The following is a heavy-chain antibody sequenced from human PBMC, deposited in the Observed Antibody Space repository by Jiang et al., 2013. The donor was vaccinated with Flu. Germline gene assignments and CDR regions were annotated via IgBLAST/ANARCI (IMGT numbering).Heavy chain of an antibody. V-gene: IGHV3-23*01. D-gene: IGHD1-1*01. CDR2: ITGTYGVA. Sequence: ITGTYGVAFYADSVKGRFTISRDNSKKMAYLQMNSLKVDDTAVYYCAVHGGTFDYWGPGNPGHRLL. J-gene: IGHJ4*02. CDR3: AVHGGTFDY.